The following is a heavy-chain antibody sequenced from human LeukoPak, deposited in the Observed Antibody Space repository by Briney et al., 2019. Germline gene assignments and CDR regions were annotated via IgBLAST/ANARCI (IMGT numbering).Heavy chain of an antibody. Sequence: GGSLRLSCAASGFTFSSYGMHWVRQAPGKGLEWVAVISYDGSNKYYADSVKGRFTISRDNSKNTLYLQMNSLRAEDTAVYYCAKVVGSGSYPFNYWGQGTLVTVSS. CDR3: AKVVGSGSYPFNY. J-gene: IGHJ4*02. CDR2: ISYDGSNK. V-gene: IGHV3-30*18. D-gene: IGHD1-26*01. CDR1: GFTFSSYG.